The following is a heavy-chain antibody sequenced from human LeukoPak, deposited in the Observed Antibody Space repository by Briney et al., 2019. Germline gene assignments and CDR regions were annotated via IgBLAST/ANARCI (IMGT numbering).Heavy chain of an antibody. Sequence: SETLSLTCTVSGGSISSGGYFWNWIRQHPGKGLEWIGNIYHSGSTYHNPSLKSRVTISVDTSKNQFSLKLSSVTAADTAVYYCARRYSGYEYFDYWGQGTLVTVPS. CDR2: IYHSGST. V-gene: IGHV4-31*03. J-gene: IGHJ4*02. CDR1: GGSISSGGYF. CDR3: ARRYSGYEYFDY. D-gene: IGHD5-12*01.